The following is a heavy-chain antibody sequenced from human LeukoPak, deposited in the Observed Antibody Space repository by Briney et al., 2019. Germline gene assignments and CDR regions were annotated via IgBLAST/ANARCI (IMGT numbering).Heavy chain of an antibody. CDR3: AKVSTTMIVVAVLDY. D-gene: IGHD3-22*01. Sequence: GRSLRLSCAASGFTFSSYGMHWVRQAPGKGLEWVAVISYDGSNKYYADSVKGRFTISRDNSKNTLYLQMNSLRAEDTAVYYCAKVSTTMIVVAVLDYWGQGTLVTVSS. J-gene: IGHJ4*02. V-gene: IGHV3-30*18. CDR1: GFTFSSYG. CDR2: ISYDGSNK.